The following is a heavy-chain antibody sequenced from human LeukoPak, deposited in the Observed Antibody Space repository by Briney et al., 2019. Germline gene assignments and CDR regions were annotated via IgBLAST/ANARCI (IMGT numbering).Heavy chain of an antibody. Sequence: SGGSLRLSCAASGFTFSSYAMSWVRQAPGKGLEWVSAISGSGGSTYYADSVKGRFTISRDNSKNTLYLQMNSLRAEDTAVYYCAKDLGYSSGSTWPDYWGQGTLVTVSS. J-gene: IGHJ4*02. D-gene: IGHD6-19*01. CDR2: ISGSGGST. CDR1: GFTFSSYA. V-gene: IGHV3-23*01. CDR3: AKDLGYSSGSTWPDY.